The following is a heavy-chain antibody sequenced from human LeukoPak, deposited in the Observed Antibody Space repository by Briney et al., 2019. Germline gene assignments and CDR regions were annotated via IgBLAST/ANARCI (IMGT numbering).Heavy chain of an antibody. V-gene: IGHV1-2*02. Sequence: ASVKVSCKASGYTFTCYYIHWVRQAPGQGLEWMGWINPDTGGTNYAQKFQDRVTMTRDTSISTAYMELSTLRSDDTAVFYCARVVSYDWNDPFDCWGQGTLVTVSS. CDR3: ARVVSYDWNDPFDC. D-gene: IGHD1-20*01. CDR2: INPDTGGT. J-gene: IGHJ4*02. CDR1: GYTFTCYY.